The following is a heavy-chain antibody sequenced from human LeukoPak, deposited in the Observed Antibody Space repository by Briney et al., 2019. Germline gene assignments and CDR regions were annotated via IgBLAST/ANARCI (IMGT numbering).Heavy chain of an antibody. CDR3: AKDVRGYNRPVDY. V-gene: IGHV3-23*01. Sequence: GGSLRLSCAASGFSFSSHAMNWVRQAPGKGLEWVSAISGSGSGTDYADSVKGRFTVSRDNSKNRLYLQINSLRAEDTAVYYCAKDVRGYNRPVDYWGQGTLVTVSS. D-gene: IGHD3-10*02. J-gene: IGHJ4*02. CDR1: GFSFSSHA. CDR2: ISGSGSGT.